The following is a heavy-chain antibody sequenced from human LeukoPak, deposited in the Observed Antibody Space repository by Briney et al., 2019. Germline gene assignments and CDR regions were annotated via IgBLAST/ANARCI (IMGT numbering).Heavy chain of an antibody. V-gene: IGHV1-69-2*01. CDR3: ATDRCSSTSCPENWFDP. D-gene: IGHD2-2*01. Sequence: ASVKVSCKVSGYTFTDYYMHWVQQAPGKGLEWMGLVDPEDGETIYAEKFQGRVTITADTSTDTAYMELSSLRFEDTAVYYCATDRCSSTSCPENWFDPWGQGTLVTVSS. CDR1: GYTFTDYY. J-gene: IGHJ5*02. CDR2: VDPEDGET.